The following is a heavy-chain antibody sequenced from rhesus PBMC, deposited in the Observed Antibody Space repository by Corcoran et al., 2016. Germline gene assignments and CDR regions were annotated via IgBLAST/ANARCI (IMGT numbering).Heavy chain of an antibody. CDR2: IYVGCART. CDR3: ARRRGAGTMDY. V-gene: IGHV4-93*02. J-gene: IGHJ4*01. CDR1: GGSISRSNW. D-gene: IGHD1-14*01. Sequence: QVQLQESGPGVVQPSETLSLTCAVSGGSISRSNWWSWIRQSPGKWMVWIGHIYVGCARTSYHPTLERRVSISTDTSKTQFSLKLGSVTAADTAVYSCARRRGAGTMDYWGQGVLVTVSS.